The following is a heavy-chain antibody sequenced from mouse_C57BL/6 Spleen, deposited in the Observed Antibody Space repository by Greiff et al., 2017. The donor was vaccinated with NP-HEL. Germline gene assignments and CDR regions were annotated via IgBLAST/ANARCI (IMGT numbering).Heavy chain of an antibody. Sequence: QVQLQQPGAELVKPGASVKLSCKASGYTFTSYWMQWVKQRPGQGLEWIGEIDPSDSYTNYNQKFKGKATLTVDTSSSTAYMQLSSLTSEDSAVYYCARRVSNYFAYWGQGTLVTVSA. CDR3: ARRVSNYFAY. V-gene: IGHV1-50*01. D-gene: IGHD2-5*01. CDR2: IDPSDSYT. J-gene: IGHJ3*01. CDR1: GYTFTSYW.